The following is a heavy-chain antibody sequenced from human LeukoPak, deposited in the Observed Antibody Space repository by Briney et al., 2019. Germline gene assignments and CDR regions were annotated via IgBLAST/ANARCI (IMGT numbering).Heavy chain of an antibody. Sequence: ASVKVSCKASGYTFTGYYMHWVRQAPGQGLEWMGWINPNSGGTNYAQKFQGRVTMTRDTSISTAYMELSRLRSDDTAVYYCTTDLNMILVPDAFDLWGQGTLVTVSS. CDR3: TTDLNMILVPDAFDL. CDR2: INPNSGGT. CDR1: GYTFTGYY. V-gene: IGHV1-2*02. J-gene: IGHJ3*01. D-gene: IGHD3-22*01.